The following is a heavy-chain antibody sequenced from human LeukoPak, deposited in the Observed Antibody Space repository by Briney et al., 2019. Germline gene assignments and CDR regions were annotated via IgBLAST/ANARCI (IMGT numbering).Heavy chain of an antibody. V-gene: IGHV3-30*02. CDR1: GFTFSSYG. CDR2: IRYDGSNK. Sequence: GGSLRLSCAASGFTFSSYGMHWVRQAPGKGLEWAAFIRYDGSNKYYADSVKGRFTISRDNSKNTLYLQMNSLRAADTAVYYCVKDPTHYRVWDDYDSTVLSYWGQGTLVTVS. D-gene: IGHD3-22*01. J-gene: IGHJ4*02. CDR3: VKDPTHYRVWDDYDSTVLSY.